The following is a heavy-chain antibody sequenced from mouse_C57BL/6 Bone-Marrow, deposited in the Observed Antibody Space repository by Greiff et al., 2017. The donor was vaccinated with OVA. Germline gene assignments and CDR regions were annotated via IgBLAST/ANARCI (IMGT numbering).Heavy chain of an antibody. CDR2: INPYNGDT. J-gene: IGHJ1*03. D-gene: IGHD3-1*01. V-gene: IGHV1-20*01. CDR1: GYSFTGYF. CDR3: ARTGWDWYFDV. Sequence: EVQLQQSGPELVKPGDSVKISCKASGYSFTGYFMNWVMQSPGKSLEWIGRINPYNGDTFYNQKFKGKATLTVDKSSSTAHMELRSLTSEDSAVYYCARTGWDWYFDVWGTGTTVTVSS.